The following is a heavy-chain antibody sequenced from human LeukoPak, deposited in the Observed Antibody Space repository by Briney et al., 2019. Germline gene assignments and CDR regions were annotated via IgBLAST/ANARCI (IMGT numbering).Heavy chain of an antibody. V-gene: IGHV3-7*01. CDR3: ANTMVRGVILPDY. Sequence: GGSLRLSCAASGFTFSSYWMSWVRQAPGKGLEWVANIKQDGSEKYYVDSVKGRFTISRDNAKNSLYLQMNSLRAEDTAVYYCANTMVRGVILPDYWGQGTLVTVSS. D-gene: IGHD3-10*01. J-gene: IGHJ4*02. CDR1: GFTFSSYW. CDR2: IKQDGSEK.